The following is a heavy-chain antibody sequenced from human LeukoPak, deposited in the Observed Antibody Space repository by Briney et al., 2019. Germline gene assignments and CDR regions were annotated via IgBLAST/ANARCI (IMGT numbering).Heavy chain of an antibody. Sequence: ASVKVSCKASGYTFTSYDINWVRQATGQGLEWMGWMNPNSGNTGYAQKFQGRVTMTRNTSISTAYMELSSLRSEDTAMYYCARGVTARGSAFDIWGQGTMVTVSS. CDR3: ARGVTARGSAFDI. J-gene: IGHJ3*02. D-gene: IGHD1-26*01. V-gene: IGHV1-8*01. CDR1: GYTFTSYD. CDR2: MNPNSGNT.